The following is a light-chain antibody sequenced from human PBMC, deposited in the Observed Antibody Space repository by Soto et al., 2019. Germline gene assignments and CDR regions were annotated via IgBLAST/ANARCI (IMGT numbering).Light chain of an antibody. CDR1: QSVSSN. CDR2: GAS. V-gene: IGKV3-15*01. J-gene: IGKJ2*01. Sequence: EIVMTQSPATLSVSPGERAALSCRASQSVSSNLAWYQQKHGQAPRLLIYGASTRVTGLPARFSGSGSETDLTITISSLQSEDFEVYYCQQYDNWPYTFGQGTKVDIK. CDR3: QQYDNWPYT.